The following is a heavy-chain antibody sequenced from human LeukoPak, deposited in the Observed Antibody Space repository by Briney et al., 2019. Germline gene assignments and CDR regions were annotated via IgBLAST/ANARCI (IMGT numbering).Heavy chain of an antibody. CDR1: ALTVTRKY. J-gene: IGHJ4*02. V-gene: IGHV3-53*01. CDR2: IYSGGST. D-gene: IGHD3-22*01. Sequence: QPGGSLRLSHAAAALTVTRKYTGSVRQAPGKGLEWVSVIYSGGSTYYADSVKGRFTISRDNSKNTLYLQMNSLRADDTAVYDCRGPDGAQFYDSSGYIDYWGQGTLVTVSS. CDR3: RGPDGAQFYDSSGYIDY.